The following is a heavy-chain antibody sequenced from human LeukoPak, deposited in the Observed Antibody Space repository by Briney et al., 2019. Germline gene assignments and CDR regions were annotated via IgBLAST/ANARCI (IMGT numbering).Heavy chain of an antibody. CDR2: IYTSGNT. V-gene: IGHV4-61*02. J-gene: IGHJ4*02. CDR1: GGSISSGTYY. CDR3: ASLGRDSSGVLDY. D-gene: IGHD6-19*01. Sequence: PSETLSLTCIVSGGSISSGTYYWGWIRQPAGKGLEWIGRIYTSGNTNYNPSLKMRVTISVDTSKNQFSLKLRSVTAADTAVYYCASLGRDSSGVLDYWGQGALVTVSS.